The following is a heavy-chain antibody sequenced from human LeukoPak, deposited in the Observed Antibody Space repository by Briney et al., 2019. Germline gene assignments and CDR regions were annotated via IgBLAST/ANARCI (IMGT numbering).Heavy chain of an antibody. CDR1: GFTFSDYY. D-gene: IGHD6-25*01. V-gene: IGHV3-7*01. J-gene: IGHJ4*02. Sequence: GGSLRLSCAASGFTFSDYYMSWIHQAPGKGLEWVANIKQDGSEKYYVDSVKGRFTISRDNAKNSLYLQMNSLRAEDTAVYYCARDLNSSEAFDYWGQGTLVTVSS. CDR2: IKQDGSEK. CDR3: ARDLNSSEAFDY.